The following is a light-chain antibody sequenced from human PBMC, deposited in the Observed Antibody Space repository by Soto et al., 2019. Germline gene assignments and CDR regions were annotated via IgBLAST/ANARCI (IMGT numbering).Light chain of an antibody. J-gene: IGLJ2*01. CDR2: STD. CDR3: LLYYGGAVV. V-gene: IGLV7-43*01. CDR1: TGTVTSGHY. Sequence: QTVVTQEPSLTVSPGGTVTLTCASSTGTVTSGHYPNWLQQKPGQAPTALIYSTDTRHSWTTARCAGSLLGGKAALTLSGVQPEDEADYYCLLYYGGAVVFGGGTKLTVL.